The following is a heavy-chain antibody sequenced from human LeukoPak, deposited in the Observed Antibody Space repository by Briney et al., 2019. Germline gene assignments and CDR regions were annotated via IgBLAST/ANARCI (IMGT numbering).Heavy chain of an antibody. Sequence: PGGSLRLSCAASGFTFSSYSMNWVRQAPGKGLEWVSSISSSSSYIYYADSVKGRFTISRDKAKNSLYLQMNSLRAEDTAVYYCAREMATIPIDYWGQGTLVTVSS. CDR2: ISSSSSYI. CDR1: GFTFSSYS. J-gene: IGHJ4*02. V-gene: IGHV3-21*01. D-gene: IGHD5-24*01. CDR3: AREMATIPIDY.